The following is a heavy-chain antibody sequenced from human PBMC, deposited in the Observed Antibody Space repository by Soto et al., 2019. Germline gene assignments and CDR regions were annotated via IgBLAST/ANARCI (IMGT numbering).Heavy chain of an antibody. Sequence: SLKVSCKASGGTFSSYAISWVRQAPGQGLEWMGGIIPIFGTANYAQKFQGRVTITADESTSTAYMELSSLRSEDTAVYYCARDRYDSSGYYYAVFDYWGQGTLVTVSS. CDR3: ARDRYDSSGYYYAVFDY. D-gene: IGHD3-22*01. J-gene: IGHJ4*02. CDR1: GGTFSSYA. CDR2: IIPIFGTA. V-gene: IGHV1-69*13.